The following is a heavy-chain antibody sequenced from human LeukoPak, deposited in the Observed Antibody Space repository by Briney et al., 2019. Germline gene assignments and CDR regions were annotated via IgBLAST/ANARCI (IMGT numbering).Heavy chain of an antibody. J-gene: IGHJ4*02. D-gene: IGHD3-10*01. CDR3: AKDTVGDMVRGVIITGYFDY. V-gene: IGHV3-48*03. CDR2: ISSSGSTI. Sequence: PGGSLRLSCVASGFTFSSYEMNWVRQAPGKGLEWVSYISSSGSTIYYADSVNGRFTISRDNAKNSLYLQMNSLRTEDTALYYCAKDTVGDMVRGVIITGYFDYWGQGTLVTVSS. CDR1: GFTFSSYE.